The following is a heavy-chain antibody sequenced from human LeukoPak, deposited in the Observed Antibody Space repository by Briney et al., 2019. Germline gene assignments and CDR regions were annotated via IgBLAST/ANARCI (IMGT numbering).Heavy chain of an antibody. CDR1: GFTFRGYW. CDR3: TRGDSSSKIDY. J-gene: IGHJ4*02. CDR2: IKEDGSEK. V-gene: IGHV3-7*01. D-gene: IGHD6-6*01. Sequence: RGSLRLSCAASGFTFRGYWMSWVRQAPGKGLEWVANIKEDGSEKYYVDSVKGRFTISRDNAKNSLNLQMDSLRVEDTAVYYCTRGDSSSKIDYWGQGTLVTVSS.